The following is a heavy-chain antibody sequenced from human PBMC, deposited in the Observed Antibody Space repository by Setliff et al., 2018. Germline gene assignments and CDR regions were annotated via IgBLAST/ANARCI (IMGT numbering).Heavy chain of an antibody. CDR2: INRDGSST. V-gene: IGHV3-74*01. Sequence: GGSLRLSCAASGFSFSNYGMHWVRQAPGKGLVWVSRINRDGSSTNYADSVKGQFTVSRDNAKNTLYLQMNSLRAEDTAVYYCARDGHNVYYFDYWGLGTLVTVSS. CDR3: ARDGHNVYYFDY. D-gene: IGHD1-1*01. J-gene: IGHJ4*02. CDR1: GFSFSNYG.